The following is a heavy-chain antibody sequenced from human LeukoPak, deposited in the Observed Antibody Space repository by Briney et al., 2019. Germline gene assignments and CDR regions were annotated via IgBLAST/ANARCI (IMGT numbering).Heavy chain of an antibody. D-gene: IGHD6-13*01. J-gene: IGHJ4*02. CDR3: ARGRGIAL. CDR2: IEDDGNKK. Sequence: GGSLRLSCATSGFTLSNFWLNWVRQAPGKGLEWAANIEDDGNKKNYVDSVKGRFTISRDNVKNSIYLQMNSLRADDTAVYYCARGRGIALWGQGTLVTVSS. V-gene: IGHV3-7*01. CDR1: GFTLSNFW.